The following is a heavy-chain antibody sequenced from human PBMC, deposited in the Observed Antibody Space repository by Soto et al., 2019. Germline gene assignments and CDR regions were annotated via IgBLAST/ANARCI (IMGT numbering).Heavy chain of an antibody. V-gene: IGHV3-21*01. CDR2: ISSSSSYI. D-gene: IGHD3-9*01. Sequence: GGSLRLSCAASGFTFSSYSMNWVRQAPGKGLEWVSSISSSSSYIYYADTVKGRFTISRDNAKNSLYLQMNSLRAEDTAVYYCARDYILTPSDAFDIWGQGTMVTVSS. CDR3: ARDYILTPSDAFDI. CDR1: GFTFSSYS. J-gene: IGHJ3*02.